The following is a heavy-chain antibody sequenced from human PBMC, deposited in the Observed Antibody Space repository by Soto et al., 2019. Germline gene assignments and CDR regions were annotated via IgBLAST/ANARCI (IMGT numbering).Heavy chain of an antibody. CDR3: ARDSEYGYSGYERAYYYYGMDV. V-gene: IGHV3-33*01. CDR2: IWYDGSNK. D-gene: IGHD5-12*01. CDR1: GFTFSSYG. Sequence: GGSLRLSCAASGFTFSSYGMHWVRQAPGKGLEWVAVIWYDGSNKYYADSVKGRFTISRDNSKNTLYLQMNSLRAEDTAVYYCARDSEYGYSGYERAYYYYGMDVWGQGTTVTVSS. J-gene: IGHJ6*02.